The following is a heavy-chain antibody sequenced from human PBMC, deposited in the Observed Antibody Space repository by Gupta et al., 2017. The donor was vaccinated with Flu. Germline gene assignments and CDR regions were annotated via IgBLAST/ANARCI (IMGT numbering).Heavy chain of an antibody. J-gene: IGHJ4*02. CDR2: IGWNSGSI. CDR3: ARDVGIVGAYIDY. CDR1: GFTFDDHA. D-gene: IGHD1-26*01. Sequence: EVQLVESGGGLVQPGRSLRLSCAASGFTFDDHAFHWVRQAPGKGLEWVSGIGWNSGSIGYADSVKGRFTISRDNAKNSLYLQMNSLRAEDTALYYCARDVGIVGAYIDYWGQGILVTVSS. V-gene: IGHV3-9*01.